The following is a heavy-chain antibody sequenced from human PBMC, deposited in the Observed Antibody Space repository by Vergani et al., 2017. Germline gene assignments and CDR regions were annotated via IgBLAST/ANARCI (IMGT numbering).Heavy chain of an antibody. V-gene: IGHV1-69*18. D-gene: IGHD6-13*01. CDR2: IIPIFGTA. Sequence: QVQLVQSGAEVKKPGSSVKVSCKASGGTFSSYAISWVRQAPGQGLEWMGRIIPIFGTANYAQKFQGRVTITADESTSTAYMELSSLRAEDTAVYYCAGDRQGSSWYYYYYYYMDVWGKGTTVTVSS. CDR1: GGTFSSYA. CDR3: AGDRQGSSWYYYYYYYMDV. J-gene: IGHJ6*03.